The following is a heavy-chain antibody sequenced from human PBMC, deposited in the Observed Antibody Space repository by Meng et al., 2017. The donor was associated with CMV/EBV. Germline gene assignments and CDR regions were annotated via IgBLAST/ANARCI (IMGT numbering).Heavy chain of an antibody. Sequence: ASVKVSCKASGYTFTGYCMHWVRQAPGQGLEWMGWINPNSGGTNYAQKFQGRVTMTRDTSISTAYMELSRLRSDDTAVYYCARAPRSSSPGPYYYYYGMDVWGQGTTVTVSS. CDR3: ARAPRSSSPGPYYYYYGMDV. V-gene: IGHV1-2*02. CDR1: GYTFTGYC. D-gene: IGHD6-13*01. CDR2: INPNSGGT. J-gene: IGHJ6*02.